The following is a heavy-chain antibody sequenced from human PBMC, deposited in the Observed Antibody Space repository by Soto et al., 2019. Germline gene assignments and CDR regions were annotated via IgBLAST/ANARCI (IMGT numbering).Heavy chain of an antibody. Sequence: SVKVSCKASGGTFSSYTISWVRQAPGQGLEWMGRIIPILGIANYAQKFQGRVTITADKSTSTAYMELSSLRSEDTAVYYCARHYDRHAFDIWGQGTMVTISS. CDR2: IIPILGIA. D-gene: IGHD3-16*01. CDR3: ARHYDRHAFDI. J-gene: IGHJ3*02. CDR1: GGTFSSYT. V-gene: IGHV1-69*02.